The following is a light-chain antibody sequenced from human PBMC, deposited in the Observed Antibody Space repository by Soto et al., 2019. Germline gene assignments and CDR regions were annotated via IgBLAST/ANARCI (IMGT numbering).Light chain of an antibody. J-gene: IGKJ1*01. CDR3: RPYHSYWT. Sequence: DIQMTQSPSTLSASVGDRVTITCRTSQSMVIWWAWYQQKPGKAPDLLIYKAASSQNGVPSRLSGSGSGTEFPLTISSLQPDDAATYYCRPYHSYWTFGQGTKVEI. CDR1: QSMVIW. CDR2: KAA. V-gene: IGKV1-5*03.